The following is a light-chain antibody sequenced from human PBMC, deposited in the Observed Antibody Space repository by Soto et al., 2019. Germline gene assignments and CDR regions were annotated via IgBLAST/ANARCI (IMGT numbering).Light chain of an antibody. CDR3: QQRVSWPLT. J-gene: IGKJ4*01. V-gene: IGKV3-11*01. CDR2: DTS. CDR1: QGVGSF. Sequence: VLTQSPATLSLSQGDRATLSCRASQGVGSFLAWFQQKPGQAPRLLIYDTSNRATGIPARFSGTGSETDFTLTISSLEPEDFALYYCQQRVSWPLTFGGGTKVEIK.